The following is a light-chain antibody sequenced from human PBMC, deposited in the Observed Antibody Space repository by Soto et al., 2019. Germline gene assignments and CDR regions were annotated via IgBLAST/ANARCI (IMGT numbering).Light chain of an antibody. Sequence: MAKSPSLLSACTLERNTISCRMSQGISSYLAWYQQKPGQAPRLLIYGASTRATGIPARFSGSGSGTEFTLIISSLQSEDSAVYYCQHYNSWLWTFGQGTKA. CDR3: QHYNSWLWT. CDR2: GAS. J-gene: IGKJ1*01. V-gene: IGKV3-15*01. CDR1: QGISSY.